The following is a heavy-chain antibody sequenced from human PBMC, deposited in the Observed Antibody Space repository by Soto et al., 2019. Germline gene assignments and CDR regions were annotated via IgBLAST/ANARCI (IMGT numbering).Heavy chain of an antibody. Sequence: PSETLSLTCTVSGGSISSGGYYWSWIRQHPGKGLEWIGYIYYSGSTYYNPSLKSRVTISVDTSKNQFSLKLSSVTAADTAVYYCARFYSSGWPLGYYGMDVWGQGTTVTVSS. J-gene: IGHJ6*02. D-gene: IGHD6-19*01. CDR2: IYYSGST. CDR1: GGSISSGGYY. V-gene: IGHV4-31*03. CDR3: ARFYSSGWPLGYYGMDV.